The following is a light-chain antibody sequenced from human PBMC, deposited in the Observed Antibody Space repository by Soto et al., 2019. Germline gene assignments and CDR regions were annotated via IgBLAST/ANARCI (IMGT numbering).Light chain of an antibody. Sequence: QSALTQPPSASVSPGQSITISCAGTSSDVGGYNYVSWYQQHPGKAPKLMIYEVSNRPSGVSNRFSGSKSGNTASLTISGLQVEDEADYYCSSYTSSSTRVFGTGTKV. V-gene: IGLV2-14*01. J-gene: IGLJ1*01. CDR3: SSYTSSSTRV. CDR2: EVS. CDR1: SSDVGGYNY.